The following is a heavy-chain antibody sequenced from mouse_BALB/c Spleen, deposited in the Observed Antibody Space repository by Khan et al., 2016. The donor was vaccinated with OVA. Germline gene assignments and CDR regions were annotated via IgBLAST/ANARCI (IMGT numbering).Heavy chain of an antibody. CDR1: GYSFTSYL. CDR2: IYPGNSDT. D-gene: IGHD1-3*01. Sequence: VQLQQSGTVLARPGASVKMSCKASGYSFTSYLIHWVKQRPGQGLEWIGGIYPGNSDTSYNQKFEDKAKLTAGTSASTAYMELSSLTNEDSAVYYCTRGGYSSFAYWGQGTLVTVSA. J-gene: IGHJ3*01. V-gene: IGHV1-5*01. CDR3: TRGGYSSFAY.